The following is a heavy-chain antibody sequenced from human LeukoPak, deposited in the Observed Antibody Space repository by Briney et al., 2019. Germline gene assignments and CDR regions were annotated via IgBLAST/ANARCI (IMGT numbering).Heavy chain of an antibody. CDR3: ARGLRGWNYADWFDP. Sequence: SETLSLTCTVSGGSISSYYWSWIRQPPGKGLEWIGYIYTSGSTNYNPSLKSRVTISVDTSKNQFSLKLSSVTAADTAVYYCARGLRGWNYADWFDPWGQGTLVTVSS. CDR2: IYTSGST. CDR1: GGSISSYY. V-gene: IGHV4-4*09. J-gene: IGHJ5*02. D-gene: IGHD1-7*01.